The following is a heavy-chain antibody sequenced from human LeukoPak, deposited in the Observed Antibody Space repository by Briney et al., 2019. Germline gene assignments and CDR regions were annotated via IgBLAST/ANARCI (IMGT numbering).Heavy chain of an antibody. D-gene: IGHD3-22*01. CDR2: IYTSGST. CDR3: VISSGYYTYDY. J-gene: IGHJ4*02. V-gene: IGHV4-4*07. Sequence: PSETLSLTCTVSGGSISSYYWSWIRQPAGKGLEWIGRIYTSGSTNYNPSLKSRVTMSVDTSKNQFSLKLSSMTAADTAVYYCVISSGYYTYDYWGQGTLVTVSS. CDR1: GGSISSYY.